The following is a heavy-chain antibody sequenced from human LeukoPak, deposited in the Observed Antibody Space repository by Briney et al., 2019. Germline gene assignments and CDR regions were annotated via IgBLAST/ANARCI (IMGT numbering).Heavy chain of an antibody. CDR1: GGSISSNNW. V-gene: IGHV4-4*02. J-gene: IGHJ4*02. CDR2: INHSGST. D-gene: IGHD6-19*01. Sequence: SETLSLTCAVSGGSISSNNWWGWVRQPPGKGLEWIGEINHSGSTNYNPSLKSRVTISVDTSKNQFSLKLSSVTAADTAVYYCARVGQWLVRANYFDYWGQGTLVTVSS. CDR3: ARVGQWLVRANYFDY.